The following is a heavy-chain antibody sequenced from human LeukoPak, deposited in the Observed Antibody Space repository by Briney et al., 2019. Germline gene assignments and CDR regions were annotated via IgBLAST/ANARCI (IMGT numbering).Heavy chain of an antibody. CDR3: ARQLHTLIGAGASDY. Sequence: PSETLSLTCTVSGGSISSGEYYWSWIRQPPGKGLEGIGYIYYSGSTYYTPSLKSRVTISVDTSKNQFSLKLSSVTAADTAVYYCARQLHTLIGAGASDYWGQGTLVTVSS. V-gene: IGHV4-30-4*08. CDR1: GGSISSGEYY. CDR2: IYYSGST. J-gene: IGHJ4*02. D-gene: IGHD1-1*01.